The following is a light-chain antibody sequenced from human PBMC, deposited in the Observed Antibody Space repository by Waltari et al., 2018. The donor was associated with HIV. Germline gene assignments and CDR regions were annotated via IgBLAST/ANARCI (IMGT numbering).Light chain of an antibody. Sequence: DIVLTQSPGTLSSSPGERATLSCRASQSVGSIYLNWYQQKPGQAPRLLLYGASNRASGIPDRFSGSGSGTDFTLTISSLESEDSAVYYCQQSGSSISFGQGTRLEIK. CDR1: QSVGSIY. CDR2: GAS. J-gene: IGKJ5*01. CDR3: QQSGSSIS. V-gene: IGKV3-20*01.